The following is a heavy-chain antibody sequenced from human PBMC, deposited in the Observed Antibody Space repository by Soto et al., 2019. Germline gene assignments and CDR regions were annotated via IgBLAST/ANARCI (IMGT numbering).Heavy chain of an antibody. V-gene: IGHV3-23*01. Sequence: LRLSCAASGFTFSSYAMSWVRQAPGKGLEWVSAISGSGGSTYYADSVKGRFTISRDNSKNTLYLQMNSLRAEDTAVYYCAKGGDGRIYYYYYGMDVWGQGTTVTVSS. CDR3: AKGGDGRIYYYYYGMDV. CDR1: GFTFSSYA. CDR2: ISGSGGST. D-gene: IGHD1-26*01. J-gene: IGHJ6*02.